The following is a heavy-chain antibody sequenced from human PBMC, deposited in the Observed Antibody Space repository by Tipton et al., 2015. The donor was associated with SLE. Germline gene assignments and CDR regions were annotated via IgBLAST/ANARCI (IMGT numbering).Heavy chain of an antibody. Sequence: TLSLTCTVSGGSISSYYWSWIRQPPGKGLEWIGYIYTSGSTNYNPSLKSRVTISVDTSKNQFSLKLSSVTAADTAVYYCAKKGLMDWYFDLWGRGTLVTVSS. CDR3: AKKGLMDWYFDL. V-gene: IGHV4-4*08. CDR2: IYTSGST. J-gene: IGHJ2*01. D-gene: IGHD2-8*01. CDR1: GGSISSYY.